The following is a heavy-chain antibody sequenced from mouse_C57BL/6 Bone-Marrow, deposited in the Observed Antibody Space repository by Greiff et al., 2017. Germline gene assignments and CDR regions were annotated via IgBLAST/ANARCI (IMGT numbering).Heavy chain of an antibody. CDR1: GFTFSDYG. Sequence: EVMLVESGGGLVQPGGSLKLSCAASGFTFSDYGMAWVRQAPRKGPEWVAFISNLAYSIYYADTVTGRFTISRENAKNALYLEMSSLRSEDTALYYCARGDYGSSYAMDYWGQGTTLTVSS. V-gene: IGHV5-15*01. J-gene: IGHJ2*01. D-gene: IGHD1-1*01. CDR2: ISNLAYSI. CDR3: ARGDYGSSYAMDY.